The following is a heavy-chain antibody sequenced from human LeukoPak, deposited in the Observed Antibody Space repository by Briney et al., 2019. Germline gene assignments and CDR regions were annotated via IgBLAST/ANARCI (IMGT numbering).Heavy chain of an antibody. D-gene: IGHD3-10*01. V-gene: IGHV3-30*02. CDR3: AKESVWFGESNPFDY. CDR1: GFTFSSYG. J-gene: IGHJ4*02. Sequence: GGSLRLSCAASGFTFSSYGMHWVRQAPGKGLECVAFIRYDGSNKYYPDSVTGRFTISRDNSMNTLHLQMNSLRPEDTAVYYCAKESVWFGESNPFDYWGQGTLVTVS. CDR2: IRYDGSNK.